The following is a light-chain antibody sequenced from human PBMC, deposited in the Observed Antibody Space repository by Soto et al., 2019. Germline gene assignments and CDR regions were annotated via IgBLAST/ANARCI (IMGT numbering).Light chain of an antibody. CDR1: QSVSSY. CDR2: DAS. V-gene: IGKV3-11*01. J-gene: IGKJ1*01. CDR3: QQRSNRPRT. Sequence: EIVLTQSPSTLSLSPGERATLSCRASQSVSSYLAWYQQKPGQAPRLLIYDASNRATGIPARFSGGGSGTDFTLTISSLEPEDFAVYYCQQRSNRPRTFGQGTKVDIK.